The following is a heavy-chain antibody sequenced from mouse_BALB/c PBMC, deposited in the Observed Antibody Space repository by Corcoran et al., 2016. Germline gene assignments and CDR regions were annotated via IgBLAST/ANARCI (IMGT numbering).Heavy chain of an antibody. CDR1: GFNIKDTY. D-gene: IGHD4-1*01. J-gene: IGHJ1*01. Sequence: EVQLQQSGADLVKPGASVKLSCTASGFNIKDTYMHWVKQSPEQCLEWIGRIDPANGNTKYDPKFQGKATITADTSSNTAYLQLSSLTSEDTAVYYCASWDWYFDVWGAVITVTVSS. CDR3: ASWDWYFDV. V-gene: IGHV14-3*02. CDR2: IDPANGNT.